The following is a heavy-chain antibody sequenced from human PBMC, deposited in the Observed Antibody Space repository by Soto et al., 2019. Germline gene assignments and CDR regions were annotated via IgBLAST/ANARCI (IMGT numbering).Heavy chain of an antibody. D-gene: IGHD3-16*02. CDR2: ISSSSSYI. CDR1: GFTFSSYS. V-gene: IGHV3-21*01. CDR3: ARDLXGLGELSLSGYYYGMDV. Sequence: GGSLRLSCAASGFTFSSYSMNWVRQAPGKGLEWVSSISSSSSYIYYADSVKGRFTISRDNAKNSLYLQMNSLRAEDTAVYYCARDLXGLGELSLSGYYYGMDVWGQGTTVTVSS. J-gene: IGHJ6*02.